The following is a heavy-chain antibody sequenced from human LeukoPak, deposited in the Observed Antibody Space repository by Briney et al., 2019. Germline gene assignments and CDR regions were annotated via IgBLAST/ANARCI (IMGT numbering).Heavy chain of an antibody. CDR3: ARDHYHRRHYDFWSGYYYYYYGMGV. CDR1: GFTFSSYS. V-gene: IGHV3-21*01. CDR2: ISSSSSYI. Sequence: PGGSLRLSCAASGFTFSSYSMNWVRQAPGKGLEWVSSISSSSSYIYYADSVKGRFTISRDNAKNSLYLQMNSLRAEDTAVYYCARDHYHRRHYDFWSGYYYYYYGMGVWGQGTTVTVSS. D-gene: IGHD3-3*01. J-gene: IGHJ6*02.